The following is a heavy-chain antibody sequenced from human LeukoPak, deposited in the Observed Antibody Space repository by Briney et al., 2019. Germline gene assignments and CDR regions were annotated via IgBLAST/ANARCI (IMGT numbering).Heavy chain of an antibody. CDR3: AKTRTYYDSSGFDY. J-gene: IGHJ4*02. CDR2: IWYDGSNK. D-gene: IGHD3-22*01. CDR1: GLSLTTHG. V-gene: IGHV3-30*02. Sequence: GGSLRLSCAASGLSLTTHGMHWVRQAPGKGLEWVAVIWYDGSNKYYADSVKGRFTISRDNSKNTLYLQMNSLRAEDTAVYYCAKTRTYYDSSGFDYWGQGTLVTVSS.